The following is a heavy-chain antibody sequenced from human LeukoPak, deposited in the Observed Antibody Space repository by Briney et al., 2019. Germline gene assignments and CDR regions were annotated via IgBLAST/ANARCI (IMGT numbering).Heavy chain of an antibody. J-gene: IGHJ4*02. Sequence: GGSLRLYCAASGLTFSTYWMHWVRQAPGKGLAWVARINPDGSIRTYADSVQGRVTISRDTAKDTLFLQMNSLRAEDTAVYYCAREARVGGALQYWGQGTPVTVSS. V-gene: IGHV3-74*03. CDR3: AREARVGGALQY. D-gene: IGHD1-26*01. CDR1: GLTFSTYW. CDR2: INPDGSIR.